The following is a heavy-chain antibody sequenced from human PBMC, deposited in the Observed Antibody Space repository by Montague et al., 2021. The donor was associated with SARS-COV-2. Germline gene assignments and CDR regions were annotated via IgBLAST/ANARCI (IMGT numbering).Heavy chain of an antibody. CDR1: GDSVSSNSAT. CDR2: TYYRSKWYN. Sequence: CAISGDSVSSNSATWNWVRQSPSRGLEWLGRTYYRSKWYNDYAVSVRGRVTINLDTSKNQFSLQLNPVTPEDTAIYYCTSGREGNYNVMDVWGQGTTVTVSS. CDR3: TSGREGNYNVMDV. V-gene: IGHV6-1*01. J-gene: IGHJ6*02. D-gene: IGHD1-1*01.